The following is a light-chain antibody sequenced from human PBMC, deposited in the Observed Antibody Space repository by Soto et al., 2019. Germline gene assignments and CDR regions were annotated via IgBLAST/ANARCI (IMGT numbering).Light chain of an antibody. CDR2: EVT. CDR1: TRDVGGHDY. CDR3: SSYTTARFLV. J-gene: IGLJ3*02. V-gene: IGLV2-14*01. Sequence: QSALTQPASVSGSPGQSVTISCTGTTRDVGGHDYVSWYRQYPGKAPQLLIYEVTNRPSGVYNRFAGSKAGNTASLTISGLQADDESDYYCSSYTTARFLVFGGGTKLTVL.